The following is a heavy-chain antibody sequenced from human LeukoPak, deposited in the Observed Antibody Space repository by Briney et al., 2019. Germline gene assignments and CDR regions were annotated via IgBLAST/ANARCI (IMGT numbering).Heavy chain of an antibody. Sequence: GGSLRLSCAASGFTFSSYAMSWVRQAPGKGLEWVSAICDSGDSIFYADSVKGRFTISRDNSKYTLYLQMNSLRAEDTAVYYCAXRPSAGNVYFDSWGQGTLVTVSS. CDR1: GFTFSSYA. V-gene: IGHV3-23*01. CDR3: AXRPSAGNVYFDS. D-gene: IGHD6-13*01. J-gene: IGHJ4*02. CDR2: ICDSGDSI.